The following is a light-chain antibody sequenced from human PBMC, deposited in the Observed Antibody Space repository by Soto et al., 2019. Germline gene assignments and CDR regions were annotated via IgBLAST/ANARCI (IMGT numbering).Light chain of an antibody. CDR1: AGAVTSGQY. Sequence: QAVVTQEPSLTVSPGGTVTLTCGSSAGAVTSGQYPFWFQQKPGLAPKTLIYDTSRRHSWTPARFSGSLLGGKAALTLSGTQPEDEAEYYCLLSYNGVQVFGGGTKLTVL. V-gene: IGLV7-46*01. CDR3: LLSYNGVQV. J-gene: IGLJ3*02. CDR2: DTS.